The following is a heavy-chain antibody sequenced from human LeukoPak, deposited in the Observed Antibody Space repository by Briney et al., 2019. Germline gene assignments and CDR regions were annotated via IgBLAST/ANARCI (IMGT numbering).Heavy chain of an antibody. D-gene: IGHD3-22*01. CDR3: ARETRDSSGYYYYYYYYMDV. V-gene: IGHV4-39*07. CDR1: GGSISSSSYY. J-gene: IGHJ6*03. CDR2: IYYSGST. Sequence: SETLSLTCTVSGGSISSSSYYWGWIRQPPGKGLEWLGSIYYSGSTYYNPSLKSRVTISVDTSKNQFSLKLSSVTAADTAVYYCARETRDSSGYYYYYYYYMDVWGKGTTVTVSS.